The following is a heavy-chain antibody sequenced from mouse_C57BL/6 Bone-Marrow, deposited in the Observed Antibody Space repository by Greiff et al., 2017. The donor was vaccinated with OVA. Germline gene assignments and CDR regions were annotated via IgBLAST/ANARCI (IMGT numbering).Heavy chain of an antibody. CDR2: IYPRDGST. CDR3: ARWLPPYAMDD. J-gene: IGHJ4*01. V-gene: IGHV1-78*01. Sequence: QVQLMQSDAEFVKPGASVKLSCTASGFTFTDHTIHWIKQRPEPGLEWIGYIYPRDGSTKYNEKFTGKATLTADKSSSTDYMKLNSLTSEDSAVYFCARWLPPYAMDDWGQGTSVTVSS. D-gene: IGHD2-2*01. CDR1: GFTFTDHT.